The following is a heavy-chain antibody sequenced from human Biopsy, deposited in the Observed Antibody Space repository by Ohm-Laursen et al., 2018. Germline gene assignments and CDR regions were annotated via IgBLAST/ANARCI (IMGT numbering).Heavy chain of an antibody. CDR2: INPSGSTT. Sequence: ASVKASCKASGYTFTDYFLHWVRQAPGQGLEWMGMINPSGSTTSYSQIFQGRVTMTRDTSKSTVYMELSSLRSADTAVYFCARNTGWYGDLYYFDYWGQGTLVTVSS. CDR3: ARNTGWYGDLYYFDY. V-gene: IGHV1-46*01. CDR1: GYTFTDYF. J-gene: IGHJ4*02. D-gene: IGHD6-19*01.